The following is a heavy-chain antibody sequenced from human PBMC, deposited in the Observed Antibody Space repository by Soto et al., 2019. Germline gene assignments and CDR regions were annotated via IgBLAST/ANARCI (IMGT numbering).Heavy chain of an antibody. Sequence: GGSLRLSCAASGFTFGDYAMHWVRQAPGKGLEWVSAISWNSGSIDYADSVKGRFTISRDNAKNSLYLQMNSLRAEDTALYYCAKSHTTSGWYVTTDYWGQGTRVTVS. CDR1: GFTFGDYA. CDR3: AKSHTTSGWYVTTDY. V-gene: IGHV3-9*01. J-gene: IGHJ4*02. CDR2: ISWNSGSI. D-gene: IGHD6-19*01.